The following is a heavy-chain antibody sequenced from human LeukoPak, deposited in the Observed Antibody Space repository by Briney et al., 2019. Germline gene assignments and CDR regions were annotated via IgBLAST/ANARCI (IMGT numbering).Heavy chain of an antibody. V-gene: IGHV3-9*01. CDR3: ARGARTIYDSSGYFEGD. Sequence: GGSLRLSCAASGFTFDDYAMHWVRQAPGKGLEWVSGISWNSGSIGYADSVKGRFTISRDNAKNSLYLQMNSLRAEDTAVHYCARGARTIYDSSGYFEGDWGQGTLVTVSS. J-gene: IGHJ4*02. CDR2: ISWNSGSI. CDR1: GFTFDDYA. D-gene: IGHD3-22*01.